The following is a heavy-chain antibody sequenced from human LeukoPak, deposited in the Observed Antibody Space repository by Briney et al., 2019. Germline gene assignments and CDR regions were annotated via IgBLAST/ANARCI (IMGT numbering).Heavy chain of an antibody. CDR3: ARDLLYYGSGNGMYV. CDR2: ISSSSSYI. V-gene: IGHV3-21*01. Sequence: GGSLRLSCAASGFTFSSYSMNWVRQAPGKGLEWVSSISSSSSYIYYADSVKGRFTISRDNAKNSLYLQMNSLRAEDTAVYYCARDLLYYGSGNGMYVWGKGTTVTVSS. J-gene: IGHJ6*04. CDR1: GFTFSSYS. D-gene: IGHD3-10*01.